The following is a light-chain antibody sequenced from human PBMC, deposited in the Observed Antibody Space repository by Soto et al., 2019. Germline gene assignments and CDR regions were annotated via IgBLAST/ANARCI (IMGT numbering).Light chain of an antibody. CDR2: QDS. V-gene: IGLV3-1*01. J-gene: IGLJ1*01. CDR1: KLGDKY. CDR3: QAWDSGDV. Sequence: SYELTQPPSVSVSPGQTASITCSGDKLGDKYACWYQQKPGQSPVLVIYQDSKRPSGIPERFSGSNSGNTATLTISGTQAMDEADYYCQAWDSGDVFGTGTQLTVL.